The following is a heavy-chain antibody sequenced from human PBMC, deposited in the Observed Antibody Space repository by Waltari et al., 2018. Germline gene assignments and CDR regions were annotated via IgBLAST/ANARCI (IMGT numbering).Heavy chain of an antibody. V-gene: IGHV3-53*02. CDR3: ASTLPTNWGSQAFDI. Sequence: EVQLVETGGGLIQPGGSLRLSCAASGFTVSSNYMSWVRQAPGKGLEWVSVIYSGGSTYYADSVKGRFTISRDNSKNTLYLQMNSLRAEDTAVYYCASTLPTNWGSQAFDIWGQGTMVTVSS. CDR1: GFTVSSNY. D-gene: IGHD7-27*01. CDR2: IYSGGST. J-gene: IGHJ3*02.